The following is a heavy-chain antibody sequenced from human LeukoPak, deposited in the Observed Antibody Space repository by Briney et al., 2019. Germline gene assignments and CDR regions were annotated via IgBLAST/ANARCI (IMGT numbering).Heavy chain of an antibody. D-gene: IGHD3-22*01. CDR2: IYYSGST. J-gene: IGHJ3*02. V-gene: IGHV4-30-4*01. Sequence: SETLSLTCTVSGGSISSSSYYWSWIRQPPGKGLEWIGYIYYSGSTYYNPSLKSRVTISVDTSKNQFSLKLSSVTAADTAVYYCARQQYYYDSSGSQADDAFDIWGQGTMVTVSS. CDR3: ARQQYYYDSSGSQADDAFDI. CDR1: GGSISSSSYY.